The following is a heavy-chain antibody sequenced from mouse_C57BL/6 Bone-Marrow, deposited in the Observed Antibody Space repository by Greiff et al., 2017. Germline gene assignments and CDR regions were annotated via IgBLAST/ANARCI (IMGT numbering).Heavy chain of an antibody. V-gene: IGHV5-6*01. CDR2: ISSGGSYT. D-gene: IGHD2-12*01. J-gene: IGHJ2*01. CDR1: GFTFSSYG. Sequence: EVQVVESGGDLVKPGGSLKLSCAASGFTFSSYGMSWVRQTPDKRLEWVATISSGGSYTYYPDSVKGRFTISRDNAKNTLYLQMSSLKSEDTAMYYCARHVTSPWYYFDYWGQGTTLTVSA. CDR3: ARHVTSPWYYFDY.